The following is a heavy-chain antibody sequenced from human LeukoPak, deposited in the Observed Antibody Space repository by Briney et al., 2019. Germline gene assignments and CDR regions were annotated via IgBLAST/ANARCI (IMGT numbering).Heavy chain of an antibody. D-gene: IGHD2-15*01. J-gene: IGHJ4*02. CDR3: ARRVDNRGPFDY. Sequence: ASEKVSCKASGYTFTGYYMHWVRQAPGQGLEWMGWINPNSGGTNYAQKFQGRVTMTRDTSISTAYMELSRLRSDDTAVYYCARRVDNRGPFDYWGQGTLVTVSS. CDR2: INPNSGGT. CDR1: GYTFTGYY. V-gene: IGHV1-2*02.